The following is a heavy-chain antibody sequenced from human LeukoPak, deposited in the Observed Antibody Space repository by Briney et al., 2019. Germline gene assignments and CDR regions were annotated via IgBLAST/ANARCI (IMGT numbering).Heavy chain of an antibody. J-gene: IGHJ4*02. CDR3: AREGGPYRPLDY. V-gene: IGHV4-4*02. CDR1: GGSISSTNW. Sequence: PSETLSLTCGVSGGSISSTNWWTWVRQPPGKGLEWIGEVHLDGRTNYSPSLQSRLDMSVDFSENHISLKLTSVTAPDTAVYYCAREGGPYRPLDYTGQGTLVTVSS. CDR2: VHLDGRT.